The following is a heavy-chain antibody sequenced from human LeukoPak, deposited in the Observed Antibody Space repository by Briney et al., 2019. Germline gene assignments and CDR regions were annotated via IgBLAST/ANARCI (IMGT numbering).Heavy chain of an antibody. Sequence: ASETLSLTCTVSGGSVGSSSFHWGWIRQPPGKGLEWIGNIYYTGATSYNPSLKSRVTISVDTSKNQFSLRVNSVTAADTAVYYCGRLDYGGRSVRWYFDYWGQGNLVTVSS. D-gene: IGHD4-23*01. J-gene: IGHJ4*02. CDR2: IYYTGAT. CDR3: GRLDYGGRSVRWYFDY. CDR1: GGSVGSSSFH. V-gene: IGHV4-39*01.